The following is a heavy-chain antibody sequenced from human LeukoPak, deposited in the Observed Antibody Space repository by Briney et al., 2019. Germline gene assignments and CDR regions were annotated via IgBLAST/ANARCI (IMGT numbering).Heavy chain of an antibody. J-gene: IGHJ5*02. CDR3: ARDLVCSGGSCYSS. V-gene: IGHV1-69*01. CDR1: GGTFIIYA. Sequence: VASVKVSCKASGGTFIIYAISGVRQARGQGREGMGGIIPIFGTANYAQKFQGRVTITADESTSTAYMELSSLRSEDTAVYYCARDLVCSGGSCYSSWGQGTLVTVSS. D-gene: IGHD2-15*01. CDR2: IIPIFGTA.